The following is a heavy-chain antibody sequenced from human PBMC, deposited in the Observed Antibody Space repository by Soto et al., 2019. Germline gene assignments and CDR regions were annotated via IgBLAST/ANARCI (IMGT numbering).Heavy chain of an antibody. CDR1: VFTFIDYY. CDR3: ARGLSRRILNYLDP. D-gene: IGHD2-15*01. V-gene: IGHV3-11*06. CDR2: ISFGSSFT. Sequence: GRSMRLSCASSVFTFIDYYMTCLRQAPGKGPECISYISFGSSFTNYADSVEGRFTISRDNAKNTLYLQMNSLRVGDTAVYYCARGLSRRILNYLDPWGQGVLVTVSS. J-gene: IGHJ5*02.